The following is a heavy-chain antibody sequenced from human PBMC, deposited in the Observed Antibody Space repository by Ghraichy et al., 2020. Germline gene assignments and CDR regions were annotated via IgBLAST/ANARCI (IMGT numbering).Heavy chain of an antibody. CDR2: IKQDGSEK. J-gene: IGHJ5*02. D-gene: IGHD4-17*01. CDR3: VRVLQPYFHDEYGTP. Sequence: LSLTCAASGFIFSTYWMSWVRQAPGKGLEWVANIKQDGSEKYYGDSVKGRFTISRDNAENSLYLQMNSLRAEDTAVYYCVRVLQPYFHDEYGTPWGRGTLVTVSS. V-gene: IGHV3-7*01. CDR1: GFIFSTYW.